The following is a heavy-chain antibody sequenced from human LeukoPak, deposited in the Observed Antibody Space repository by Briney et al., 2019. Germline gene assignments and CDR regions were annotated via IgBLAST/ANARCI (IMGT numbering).Heavy chain of an antibody. J-gene: IGHJ3*02. V-gene: IGHV4-61*02. Sequence: SETLSLTCTVSGGSISSGGYYWSWIRQPAGKGLEWIGRIYTSGSTNYNPSLKSRVTMSVDTSKNQFSLKLSSVTAADTAVYYCARDLGYGEDAFDIWGQGTMVTVSS. D-gene: IGHD4-17*01. CDR3: ARDLGYGEDAFDI. CDR2: IYTSGST. CDR1: GGSISSGGYY.